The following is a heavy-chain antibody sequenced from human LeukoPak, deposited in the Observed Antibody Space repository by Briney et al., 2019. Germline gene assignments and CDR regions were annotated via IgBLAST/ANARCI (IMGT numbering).Heavy chain of an antibody. CDR2: INSDGSST. V-gene: IGHV3-74*01. J-gene: IGHJ6*03. CDR3: ARDPHSRHHPYYYMDV. Sequence: QTGGSLRLSCAASGFTFSSYWMHWVRQAPGKGLVWVSRINSDGSSTSYADSVKGRFTISRDNAKNTLYLQMNSLRAEDTAVYYCARDPHSRHHPYYYMDVWGKGTTVTVSS. CDR1: GFTFSSYW. D-gene: IGHD1-14*01.